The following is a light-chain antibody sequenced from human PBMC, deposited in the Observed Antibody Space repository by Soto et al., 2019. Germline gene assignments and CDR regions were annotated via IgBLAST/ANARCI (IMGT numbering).Light chain of an antibody. J-gene: IGKJ4*01. CDR3: QQYGSSPFT. Sequence: DIQMTQSPSTLSASVGDRVTITCRASQSITNGLAWYQQKPGKAPKVLIYDASNLEYGVPSRFSGSGFGTEFTLTISRLEPEDFAVYYCQQYGSSPFTFGGGTKVDIK. V-gene: IGKV1-5*01. CDR1: QSITNG. CDR2: DAS.